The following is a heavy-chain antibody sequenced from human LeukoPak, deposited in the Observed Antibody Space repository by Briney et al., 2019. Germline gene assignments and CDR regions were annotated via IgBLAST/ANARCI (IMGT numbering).Heavy chain of an antibody. CDR3: ARDKDRASAGRCYQSDD. CDR1: GFTFTSYN. Sequence: GGSLRLPCAASGFTFTSYNMNWVRQAPGEGLEWVSSISSSSSYINYADSVKGRFTISRDNAKNSVYLQMNSLRAEDTAVYYCARDKDRASAGRCYQSDDWGQGTLVTVSS. CDR2: ISSSSSYI. V-gene: IGHV3-21*01. D-gene: IGHD2-15*01. J-gene: IGHJ4*02.